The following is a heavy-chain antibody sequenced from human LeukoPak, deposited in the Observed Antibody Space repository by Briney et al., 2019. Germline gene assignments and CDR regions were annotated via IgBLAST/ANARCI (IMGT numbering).Heavy chain of an antibody. CDR3: VRQATVTTNKLFDY. CDR2: IKQDGSEI. D-gene: IGHD4-17*01. CDR1: GFTFSSYG. J-gene: IGHJ4*02. Sequence: GGSLRLSCAASGFTFSSYGMHWVRQAPGKGLEWVANIKQDGSEIYYVDSVKGRFTISRDNAKNSLYLQMNSLRAEDTAVYYCVRQATVTTNKLFDYWGQGTLVTVSS. V-gene: IGHV3-7*03.